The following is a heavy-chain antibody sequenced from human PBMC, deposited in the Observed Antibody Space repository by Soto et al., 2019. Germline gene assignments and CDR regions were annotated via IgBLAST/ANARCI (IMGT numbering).Heavy chain of an antibody. CDR3: AKKKWLEFAPDFAY. V-gene: IGHV3-23*01. CDR2: IGGSGDQI. D-gene: IGHD5-12*01. Sequence: GELLESGGGLIQPGGSLRLSCVASGFTFRNYAMSWVRQAPGKGLEWVSAIGGSGDQIFYADSVRGRFTISRDNSENTLSLQMDSLRAEDTAVYSCAKKKWLEFAPDFAYWGLGTLVTVSS. CDR1: GFTFRNYA. J-gene: IGHJ4*02.